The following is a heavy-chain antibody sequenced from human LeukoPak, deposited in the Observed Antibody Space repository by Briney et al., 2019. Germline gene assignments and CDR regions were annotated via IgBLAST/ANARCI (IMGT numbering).Heavy chain of an antibody. V-gene: IGHV4-31*03. J-gene: IGHJ4*02. CDR3: ARDTRASGSHRSFDY. D-gene: IGHD1-26*01. Sequence: SETLSLTCTVSGGSISSGGYYWSWIRQHPGKGLEWIGYIYYSGSTYYNPSLKSRVTISADTSKDQFSLKLSSVTAADTAVYYCARDTRASGSHRSFDYWGQGTLVTVSS. CDR2: IYYSGST. CDR1: GGSISSGGYY.